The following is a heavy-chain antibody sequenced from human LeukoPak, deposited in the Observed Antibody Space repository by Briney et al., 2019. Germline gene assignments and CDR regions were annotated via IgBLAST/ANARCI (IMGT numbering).Heavy chain of an antibody. D-gene: IGHD4-17*01. Sequence: SETLSLTCAVYGGSSSGYYWNWIRQPPGKGLEWSGEFNHRGNTNYNPSLKSRVTMSVDTSKNQVSLELRSVTAADTAVYYCARGDATSVTRFRPRPYLDYWGQGTLVTVSS. V-gene: IGHV4-34*01. CDR3: ARGDATSVTRFRPRPYLDY. J-gene: IGHJ4*02. CDR1: GGSSSGYY. CDR2: FNHRGNT.